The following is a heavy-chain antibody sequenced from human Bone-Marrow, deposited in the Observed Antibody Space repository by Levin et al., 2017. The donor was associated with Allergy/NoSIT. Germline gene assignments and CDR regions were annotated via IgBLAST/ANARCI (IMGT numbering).Heavy chain of an antibody. D-gene: IGHD5-12*01. CDR2: TNEDGSIT. J-gene: IGHJ4*02. V-gene: IGHV3-74*01. CDR1: GFTFSSWW. Sequence: GGSLRLSCAASGFTFSSWWMHWVRQAPGKGLVWVSRTNEDGSITDYADSAKGRFTISRDNSKNTLYLQMNSLRVEDTAVYYCARDLSGYSDYWGPGTLVTVSS. CDR3: ARDLSGYSDY.